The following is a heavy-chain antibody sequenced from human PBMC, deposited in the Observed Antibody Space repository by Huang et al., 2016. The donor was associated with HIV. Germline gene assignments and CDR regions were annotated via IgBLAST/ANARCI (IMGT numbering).Heavy chain of an antibody. Sequence: QVQLVQSGAEVKKRGASVRVSCKTSGYTFNDYYIHWVRQDSGQGLEWMAWINPNTGYTNYAQRFQGRVTVTRDTSISTAYMELTRLISADTSVYYCARVGTIWTFALDYWGQGAPVTVSS. CDR3: ARVGTIWTFALDY. D-gene: IGHD3-3*01. J-gene: IGHJ4*02. V-gene: IGHV1-2*02. CDR1: GYTFNDYY. CDR2: INPNTGYT.